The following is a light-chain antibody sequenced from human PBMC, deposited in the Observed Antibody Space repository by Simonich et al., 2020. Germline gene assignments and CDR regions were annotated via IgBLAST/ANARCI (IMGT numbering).Light chain of an antibody. Sequence: QSALTQPRSVSGSPGQSVTICCTGTSSDVGGYNYVSWYQQHPGKAPKLMIYDVRKRPSGVPARFSGSKSGNTASLTISGLQAEDEADYYCCSYAGSYTLVFGGGTKLTVL. J-gene: IGLJ2*01. CDR2: DVR. CDR1: SSDVGGYNY. CDR3: CSYAGSYTLV. V-gene: IGLV2-11*01.